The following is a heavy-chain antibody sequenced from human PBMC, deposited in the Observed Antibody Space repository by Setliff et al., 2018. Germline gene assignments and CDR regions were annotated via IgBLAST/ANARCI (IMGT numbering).Heavy chain of an antibody. CDR2: IKSSIEGATS. V-gene: IGHV3-15*01. Sequence: LRLSCSVSGITFKNAWMTWVRQAPGKGPEWVGRIKSSIEGATSDYGAPAKGRFTISRDDSKSMIYLQMNNLRVEDSGVYYCAKDRDNRWHNFDSWGHGVLVTVSS. CDR1: GITFKNAW. D-gene: IGHD1-1*01. J-gene: IGHJ4*01. CDR3: AKDRDNRWHNFDS.